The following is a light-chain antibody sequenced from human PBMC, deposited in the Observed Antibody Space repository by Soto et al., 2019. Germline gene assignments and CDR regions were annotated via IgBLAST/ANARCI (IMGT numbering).Light chain of an antibody. Sequence: NFMLTQPHSVSESPGKTVTISCTRSSGSIASNYVQWYQQRPGSAPTTVIYEDNQRPSGVPDRFSGSIDSSSNSASLTISGLKTDDDADYYCQSYDSSNVVFGGGTQLTVL. CDR2: EDN. CDR3: QSYDSSNVV. V-gene: IGLV6-57*04. J-gene: IGLJ2*01. CDR1: SGSIASNY.